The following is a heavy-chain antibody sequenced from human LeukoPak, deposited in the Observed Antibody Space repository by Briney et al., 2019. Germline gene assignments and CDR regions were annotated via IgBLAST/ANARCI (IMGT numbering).Heavy chain of an antibody. Sequence: PSETLSLTCTVSGGSINSSSYYWGWIRQPPGKGLEWIGSIYHSGSTNYNPSLKSRVTISVDTSKNQFSLKLSSVTAADTAVYYCARGSRDGYKYDYWGQGTLVTVSS. CDR1: GGSINSSSYY. CDR3: ARGSRDGYKYDY. J-gene: IGHJ4*02. D-gene: IGHD5-24*01. CDR2: IYHSGST. V-gene: IGHV4-39*07.